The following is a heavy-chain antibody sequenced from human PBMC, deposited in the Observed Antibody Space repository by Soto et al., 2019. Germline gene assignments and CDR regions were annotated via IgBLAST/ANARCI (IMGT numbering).Heavy chain of an antibody. V-gene: IGHV3-9*01. J-gene: IGHJ3*02. CDR1: GFTFDDYA. D-gene: IGHD3-9*01. CDR2: ISWNSGSI. Sequence: EVQLVESGGGLVQPGRSLRLSCAASGFTFDDYAMHWVRQPPGKGLEWVSGISWNSGSIGYADSVKGRFTISRDNAKNSLYLQMNSLRAEDTALYYCAKDIRKYYDILTGYYMYAFDIWGQGTMVTVSS. CDR3: AKDIRKYYDILTGYYMYAFDI.